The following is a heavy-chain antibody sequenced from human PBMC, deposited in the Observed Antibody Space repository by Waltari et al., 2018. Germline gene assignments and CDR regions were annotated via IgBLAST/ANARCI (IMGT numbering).Heavy chain of an antibody. J-gene: IGHJ4*02. CDR1: GFNFSNYF. V-gene: IGHV3-74*01. D-gene: IGHD1-7*01. CDR3: LNYDFDS. Sequence: DVQVVELGGGLVRPGGSLRLSCIGSGFNFSNYFIHWVRQAPGEGPVWVARSNNDGSSVNYADSVKGRFSISRDNAKSTVYLQMNNLRGEDTALYHCLNYDFDSWGQGTLVTVSS. CDR2: SNNDGSSV.